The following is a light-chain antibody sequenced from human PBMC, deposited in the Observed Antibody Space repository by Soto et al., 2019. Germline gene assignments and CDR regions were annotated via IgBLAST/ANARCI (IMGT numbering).Light chain of an antibody. CDR3: QQVNSFPPT. CDR2: AAS. J-gene: IGKJ5*01. V-gene: IGKV1-9*01. CDR1: QAISYY. Sequence: DIQLTQSPSFLSASVGDRVTITCRASQAISYYLAWYQQKPGKAPKLLIYAASTLQSGVPSRFSGSGSGTEFTLTISSLQPEDFATYYCQQVNSFPPTFGQGTRLEIK.